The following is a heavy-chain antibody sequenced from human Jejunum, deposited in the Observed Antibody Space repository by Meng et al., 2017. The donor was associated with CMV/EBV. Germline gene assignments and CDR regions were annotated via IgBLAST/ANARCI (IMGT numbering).Heavy chain of an antibody. V-gene: IGHV3-74*01. J-gene: IGHJ6*02. CDR2: INSDGSST. CDR1: TSSW. D-gene: IGHD2-2*01. CDR3: ARVSSTSLLTYYYYGMDV. Sequence: TSSWMHWVRQAPGKGLVWVSRINSDGSSTSYADSVKGRFTISRDNAKNTLYLQMNSLRAEDTAVYYCARVSSTSLLTYYYYGMDVWGQGTTVTVSS.